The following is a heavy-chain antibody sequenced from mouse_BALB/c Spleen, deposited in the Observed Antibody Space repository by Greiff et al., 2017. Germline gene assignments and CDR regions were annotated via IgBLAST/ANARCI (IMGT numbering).Heavy chain of an antibody. CDR2: ISDGGSYT. Sequence: EVHLVESGGGLVKPGGSLKLSCAASGFTFSDYYMYWVRQTPEKRLEWVATISDGGSYTYYPDSVKGRFTISRDNAKNNLYLQMSSLKSEDTAMYYCASSYGNYEGYWGQGTLVTVSA. J-gene: IGHJ3*01. D-gene: IGHD2-1*01. CDR1: GFTFSDYY. V-gene: IGHV5-4*02. CDR3: ASSYGNYEGY.